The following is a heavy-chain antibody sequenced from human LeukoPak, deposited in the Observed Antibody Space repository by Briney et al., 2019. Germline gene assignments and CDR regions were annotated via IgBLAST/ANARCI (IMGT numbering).Heavy chain of an antibody. CDR3: AREMAVAVISGSYDY. V-gene: IGHV1-46*01. CDR2: INPSGGST. D-gene: IGHD6-19*01. Sequence: PLASVKVSCKASGYTFTSYYMHWVRQAPGQGLEWMGIINPSGGSTSYAQKFQGRVTMTRDTSTSTFYMELSSLRSEDTAVYYCAREMAVAVISGSYDYWGQGTLVTVSS. CDR1: GYTFTSYY. J-gene: IGHJ4*02.